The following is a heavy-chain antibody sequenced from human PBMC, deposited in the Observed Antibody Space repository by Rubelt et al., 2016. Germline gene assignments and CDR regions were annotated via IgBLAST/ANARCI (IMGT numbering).Heavy chain of an antibody. CDR3: ARDPRSGWYGYYFDY. V-gene: IGHV4-34*01. CDR2: INHSGST. CDR1: GGSFSGYY. J-gene: IGHJ4*02. Sequence: QVQLQQWGAGLLKPSETLSLTCAVYGGSFSGYYWSWIRQPPGKGLEWIGEINHSGSTNYNPSLKSRVTISVDTSKNQFSLKLSPVTAADTAVYYCARDPRSGWYGYYFDYWGQGTLLTVSS. D-gene: IGHD6-19*01.